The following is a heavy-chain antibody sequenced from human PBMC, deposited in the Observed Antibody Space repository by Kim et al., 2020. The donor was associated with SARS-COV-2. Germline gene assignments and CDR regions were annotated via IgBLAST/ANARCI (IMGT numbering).Heavy chain of an antibody. J-gene: IGHJ4*02. D-gene: IGHD3-22*01. CDR2: IIPILGIA. CDR1: GGTFSSYA. Sequence: SVKVSCKASGGTFSSYAISWVRQAPGQGLEWMGRIIPILGIANYAQKFQGRVTITADKSTSTAYMELSSLRSEDTAVYYCARALYYYDSSGYYSRFFDYWGQGTLVTVSS. CDR3: ARALYYYDSSGYYSRFFDY. V-gene: IGHV1-69*04.